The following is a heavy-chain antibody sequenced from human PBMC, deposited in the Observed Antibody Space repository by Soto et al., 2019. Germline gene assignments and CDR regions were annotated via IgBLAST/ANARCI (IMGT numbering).Heavy chain of an antibody. CDR2: IYWDDDK. CDR3: AHAYCSSTSCYVSWFDP. Sequence: QITLKESGPTLVKPTQTLTLTCTFSGFSLSTRGVGVGWSRQPPGKALEWLALIYWDDDKRYSPSLKSRLTITQDTSKCLVVHTMTNMDPVDTATYYCAHAYCSSTSCYVSWFDPLGQGTMVTVSS. V-gene: IGHV2-5*02. J-gene: IGHJ5*02. CDR1: GFSLSTRGVG. D-gene: IGHD2-2*01.